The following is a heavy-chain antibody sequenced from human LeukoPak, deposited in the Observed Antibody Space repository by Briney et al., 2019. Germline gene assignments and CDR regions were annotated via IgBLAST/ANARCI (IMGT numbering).Heavy chain of an antibody. CDR2: IYYSGST. CDR1: GGSISSSSYY. V-gene: IGHV4-39*07. Sequence: SETLSLTCTVSGGSISSSSYYWGWIRQPPGKGLEWIGSIYYSGSTYYNPSLKSRVTISLDTSKNQFSLKLSSVTAADTAVYYCARVGGGHSEYYFDYWGQGTLVTVSS. CDR3: ARVGGGHSEYYFDY. J-gene: IGHJ4*02. D-gene: IGHD3-16*01.